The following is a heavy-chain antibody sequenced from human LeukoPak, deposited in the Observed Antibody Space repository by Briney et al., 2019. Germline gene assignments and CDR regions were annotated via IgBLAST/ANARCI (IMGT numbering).Heavy chain of an antibody. CDR1: GYSISSGYY. J-gene: IGHJ6*03. D-gene: IGHD1-1*01. CDR3: ARQPWYNWNSVPYYYYYMDV. Sequence: PSETLSLTCAVSGYSISSGYYWGWIRQPPGKGLEWIGSIYHSGSTYYNPSLKSRVTISVDTSRNQFSLKLSSVTAADTAVYYCARQPWYNWNSVPYYYYYMDVWGKGTTVTVSS. CDR2: IYHSGST. V-gene: IGHV4-38-2*01.